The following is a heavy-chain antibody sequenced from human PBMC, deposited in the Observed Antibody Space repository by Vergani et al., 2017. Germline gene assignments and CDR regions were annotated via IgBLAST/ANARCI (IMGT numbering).Heavy chain of an antibody. CDR3: ARVALGVTIDV. V-gene: IGHV4-59*02. D-gene: IGHD4-23*01. CDR1: GGSVTTFY. J-gene: IGHJ4*01. Sequence: QVHLQESGPGLVRPSETLSLTCTVSGGSVTTFYWGWVRQPPGKGLEWIGYIYYGGSATYSPSLKSRVTISIDSSKDQFSLKMTSVPAADTAVYYCARVALGVTIDVWGHGTLVAVSS. CDR2: IYYGGSA.